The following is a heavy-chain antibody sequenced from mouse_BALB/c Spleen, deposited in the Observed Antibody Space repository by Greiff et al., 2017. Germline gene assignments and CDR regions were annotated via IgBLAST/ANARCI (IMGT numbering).Heavy chain of an antibody. J-gene: IGHJ4*01. CDR1: GFTFSSYA. D-gene: IGHD2-12*01. Sequence: EVQLVESGGGLVKPGGSLKLSCAASGFTFSSYAMSWVRQTPEKRLEWVASISSGGSTYYPDSVKGRFTISRDNARNILYLQMSSLRSEDTAMYYCARGISLYCYAYAMDYWGQGTSVTVSS. CDR3: ARGISLYCYAYAMDY. CDR2: ISSGGST. V-gene: IGHV5-6-5*01.